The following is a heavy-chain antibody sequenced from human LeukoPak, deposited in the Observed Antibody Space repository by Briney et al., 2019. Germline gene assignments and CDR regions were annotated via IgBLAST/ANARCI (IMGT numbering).Heavy chain of an antibody. D-gene: IGHD5-18*01. CDR1: GFTFSSCA. J-gene: IGHJ4*02. Sequence: PGGSLRLSCAASGFTFSSCAMHWVRQAPGKGLEWVAVISYDGSNKYYADSVKGRVTISRDNSKNTLYLQMNSLRAEDTAVYYCARDWAAMGNLDYWGQGTLVTVSS. V-gene: IGHV3-30-3*01. CDR2: ISYDGSNK. CDR3: ARDWAAMGNLDY.